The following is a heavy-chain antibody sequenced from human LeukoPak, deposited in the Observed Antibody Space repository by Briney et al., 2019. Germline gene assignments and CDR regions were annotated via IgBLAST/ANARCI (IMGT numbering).Heavy chain of an antibody. J-gene: IGHJ4*02. CDR1: GFTFSTFE. CDR3: AKGAYYGD. CDR2: ISGSGDST. Sequence: SGGSLRLSCTASGFTFSTFEMNWVRQAPGKGLEWVSTISGSGDSTYYADSVKGRFTTSRDNSKNTLYLQMNSLRVEDTAVYYCAKGAYYGDWGQGTLVTISS. D-gene: IGHD3-3*01. V-gene: IGHV3-23*01.